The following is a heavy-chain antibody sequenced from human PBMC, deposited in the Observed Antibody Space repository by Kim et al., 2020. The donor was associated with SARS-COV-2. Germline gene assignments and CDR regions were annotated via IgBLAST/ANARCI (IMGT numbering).Heavy chain of an antibody. J-gene: IGHJ5*02. Sequence: PYYHPPLKGRATLSVDTSKNQFSLRLSSATAADTAVYYCATDYGDYALDPWGQGTLVTVSS. CDR3: ATDYGDYALDP. CDR2: P. V-gene: IGHV4-39*01. D-gene: IGHD4-17*01.